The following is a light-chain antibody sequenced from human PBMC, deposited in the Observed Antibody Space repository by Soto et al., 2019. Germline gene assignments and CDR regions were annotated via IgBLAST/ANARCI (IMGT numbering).Light chain of an antibody. CDR1: QSVSSSY. J-gene: IGKJ3*01. V-gene: IGKV3-20*01. CDR2: GAS. Sequence: EMVLTQSPGTLSLSPGERATLSCRASQSVSSSYLAWYQQRPGQAPRLLIYGASSRATGIPDRFSGSGSGTDITLTISRLESEDFAVYYCQQYGSSPPFTFGPGTKVDIK. CDR3: QQYGSSPPFT.